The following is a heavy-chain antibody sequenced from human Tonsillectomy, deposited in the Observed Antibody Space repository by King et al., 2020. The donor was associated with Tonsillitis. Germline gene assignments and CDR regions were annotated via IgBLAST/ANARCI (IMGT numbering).Heavy chain of an antibody. Sequence: VQLVESGGGLVQPGGSLRLSCTASGFTFSSYWMSWVRQAPGKGLEWVANIKQDGSEKYYVDSVKGRFTISRDNAKNSLYLQMNSLRAEDTAVYYCAREGRYDILTGFALARLIRAYDYWGQGTLVTVSS. CDR1: GFTFSSYW. D-gene: IGHD3-9*01. CDR3: AREGRYDILTGFALARLIRAYDY. CDR2: IKQDGSEK. J-gene: IGHJ4*02. V-gene: IGHV3-7*01.